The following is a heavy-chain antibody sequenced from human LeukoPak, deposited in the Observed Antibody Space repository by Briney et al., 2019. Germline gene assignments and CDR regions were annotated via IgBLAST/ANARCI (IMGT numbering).Heavy chain of an antibody. V-gene: IGHV3-11*01. CDR2: ISSSGSTI. D-gene: IGHD6-13*01. CDR1: GFTFSDYY. Sequence: GGSLRLSCAASGFTFSDYYMSWIRQAPGKGLEWVSYISSSGSTIYYADSVKGRFTISRDNAKNSLYLQMNSLRAEDTAVYYCARDTTAAAEPPSCFQHWGQGTLVTVSS. CDR3: ARDTTAAAEPPSCFQH. J-gene: IGHJ1*01.